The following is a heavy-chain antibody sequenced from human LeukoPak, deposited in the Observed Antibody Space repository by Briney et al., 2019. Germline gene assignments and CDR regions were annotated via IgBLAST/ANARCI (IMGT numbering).Heavy chain of an antibody. J-gene: IGHJ6*03. V-gene: IGHV4-34*01. CDR1: GGSFSGYY. CDR3: ARDPPSYDYVWGSYRYDYYYYYMDV. D-gene: IGHD3-16*02. Sequence: SETLSLTCAVYGGSFSGYYWSWIRQPPGKGLEWIGQINHSGSTNYNPSLKSRVTISVDTSKNQFSLKLSSVTAADTAVYYCARDPPSYDYVWGSYRYDYYYYYMDVWGKGTTVTISS. CDR2: INHSGST.